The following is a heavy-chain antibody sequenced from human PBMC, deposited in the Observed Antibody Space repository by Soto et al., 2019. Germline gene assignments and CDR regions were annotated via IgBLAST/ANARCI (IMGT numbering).Heavy chain of an antibody. V-gene: IGHV3-48*02. J-gene: IGHJ6*02. CDR1: GFTFSSYS. D-gene: IGHD3-10*01. Sequence: GGSLRLSCAASGFTFSSYSMNWVRQAPGKGLEWVSYISSSSSTIYYADSVKGRFTISRDNAKNSLYLQMNSLRDGDTAVYYCARDLVGTMVRGVIGGMDVWGQGTTVTVSS. CDR2: ISSSSSTI. CDR3: ARDLVGTMVRGVIGGMDV.